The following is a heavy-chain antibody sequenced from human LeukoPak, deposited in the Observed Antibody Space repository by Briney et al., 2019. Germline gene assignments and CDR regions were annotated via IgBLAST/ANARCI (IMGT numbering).Heavy chain of an antibody. CDR2: IIPIFGTA. D-gene: IGHD6-19*01. V-gene: IGHV1-69*06. CDR1: GGTFSSYA. J-gene: IGHJ4*02. CDR3: ARATVAEDAFDI. Sequence: SVKVSCKASGGTFSSYAISWVRQAPGQGLGWMGGIIPIFGTANYAQKFQGRVTITADKSTSTAYMELSSLRSEDTAVYYCARATVAEDAFDIWGQGTLVTVSS.